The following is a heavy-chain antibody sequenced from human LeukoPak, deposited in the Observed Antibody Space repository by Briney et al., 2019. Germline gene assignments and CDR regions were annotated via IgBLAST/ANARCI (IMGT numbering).Heavy chain of an antibody. CDR3: AKDGYSSSVWGGDYYYYMDV. J-gene: IGHJ6*03. CDR1: GFTFSSYG. D-gene: IGHD6-6*01. CDR2: ISGSGGST. Sequence: GGTLRLSCAASGFTFSSYGMSWVRQAPGKGLEWVSAISGSGGSTYYADSVKGRFTISRDNSKNTLYLQMNSLRAEDTAVYYCAKDGYSSSVWGGDYYYYMDVWGKGTTVTVSS. V-gene: IGHV3-23*01.